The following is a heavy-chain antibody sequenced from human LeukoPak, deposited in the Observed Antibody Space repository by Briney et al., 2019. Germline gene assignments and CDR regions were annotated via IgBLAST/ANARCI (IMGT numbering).Heavy chain of an antibody. CDR1: GFTFSDYW. CDR3: ARGLPTNAFDI. V-gene: IGHV3-74*01. CDR2: VSSDGSST. Sequence: GGSLRLSCAGSGFTFSDYWTHWVRQAPGKGLKWVSRVSSDGSSTDYADSVRGRFTIFRDNAKDTLYLQMSSLRAEDTAIYFCARGLPTNAFDIWGQGTMVTVSS. D-gene: IGHD5-12*01. J-gene: IGHJ3*02.